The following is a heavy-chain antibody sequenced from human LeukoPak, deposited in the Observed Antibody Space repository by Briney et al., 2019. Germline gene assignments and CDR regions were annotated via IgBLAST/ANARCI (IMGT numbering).Heavy chain of an antibody. CDR1: GFTFSDYA. CDR3: ARVSGTSEEIDY. Sequence: GGSLRLSCAASGFTFSDYAMHWVRQAPGKGLEWVSVIYIGGSTYYADSVKGRFTISRDNSKNTLYLQMNSLRAEDTAVYYCARVSGTSEEIDYWGQGTLVTVSS. D-gene: IGHD1-26*01. V-gene: IGHV3-53*01. J-gene: IGHJ4*02. CDR2: IYIGGST.